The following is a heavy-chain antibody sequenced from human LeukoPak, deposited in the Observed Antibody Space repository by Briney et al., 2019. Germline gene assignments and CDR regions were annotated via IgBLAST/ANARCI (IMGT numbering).Heavy chain of an antibody. CDR3: ARSGMVATHFLDY. Sequence: GESLMISCKGSGYTFTSYWIGWVRQMPGKGLEWMGITHPGDSDTRYSPSFQGQVTISADTSISTACLQWSSLKASDTAIYYCARSGMVATHFLDYWGQVTLVTVSS. V-gene: IGHV5-51*01. D-gene: IGHD5-12*01. CDR1: GYTFTSYW. CDR2: THPGDSDT. J-gene: IGHJ4*02.